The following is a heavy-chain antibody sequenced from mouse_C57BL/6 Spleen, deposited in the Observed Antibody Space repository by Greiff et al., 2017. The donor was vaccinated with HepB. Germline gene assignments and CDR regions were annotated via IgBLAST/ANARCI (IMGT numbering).Heavy chain of an antibody. CDR3: AREIDYYGSSYAGY. J-gene: IGHJ2*01. CDR1: GYSFTSYY. V-gene: IGHV1-66*01. D-gene: IGHD1-1*01. CDR2: IYPGSGNT. Sequence: VKLMESGPELVKPGASVKISCKASGYSFTSYYIHWVKQRPGQGLEWIGWIYPGSGNTKYNEKFKGKATLTADTSSSTAYMQLSSLTSEDSAVYYCAREIDYYGSSYAGYWGQGTTLTVSS.